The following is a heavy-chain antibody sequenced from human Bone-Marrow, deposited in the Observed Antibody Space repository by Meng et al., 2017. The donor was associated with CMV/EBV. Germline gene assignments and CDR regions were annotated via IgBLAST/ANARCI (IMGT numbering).Heavy chain of an antibody. V-gene: IGHV3-21*01. CDR3: ARDALSSGGDY. CDR2: ISSNGGTI. D-gene: IGHD6-19*01. J-gene: IGHJ4*02. CDR1: GFTFSSYS. Sequence: GESLKISCAASGFTFSSYSMNWVRQAPGKGLEWVSSISSNGGTIQYSDSVKGRFTISRDNARNSVYLLMSSLRAEDTAFYYCARDALSSGGDYWGQGALVTVSS.